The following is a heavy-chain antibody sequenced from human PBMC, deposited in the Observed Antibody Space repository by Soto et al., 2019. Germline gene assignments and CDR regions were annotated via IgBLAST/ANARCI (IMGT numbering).Heavy chain of an antibody. J-gene: IGHJ4*02. CDR1: GSTFTSYY. Sequence: ASVKVSCKASGSTFTSYYMHWVRQAPGQGLERMGIINPSGGSTSYAQKFQGRVTMTRDTSTSTVYMELSSLRSEDTAVYYCARDDRITMVRGVQYYFDYWGQGALVTVSS. D-gene: IGHD3-10*01. CDR2: INPSGGST. CDR3: ARDDRITMVRGVQYYFDY. V-gene: IGHV1-46*01.